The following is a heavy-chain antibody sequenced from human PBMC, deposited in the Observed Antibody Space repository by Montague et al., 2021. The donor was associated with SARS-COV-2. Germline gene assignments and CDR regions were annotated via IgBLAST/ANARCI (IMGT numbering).Heavy chain of an antibody. CDR1: GDSVSSNSAA. CDR3: AREYRPPLWFGELDYYGMDV. V-gene: IGHV6-1*01. CDR2: TYYRSKWYN. Sequence: CAISGDSVSSNSAAWNWIRQSPSRGLEWLGRTYYRSKWYNDYAVSVKSRITINPDTSKNQFSLQLNSVTPEDTAVYYCAREYRPPLWFGELDYYGMDVWGQGTTVTVSS. D-gene: IGHD3-10*01. J-gene: IGHJ6*02.